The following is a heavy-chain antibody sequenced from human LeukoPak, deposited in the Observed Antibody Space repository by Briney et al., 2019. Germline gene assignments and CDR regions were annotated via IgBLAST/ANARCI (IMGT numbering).Heavy chain of an antibody. V-gene: IGHV3-64*01. CDR2: INSDGLST. CDR3: ARSTDGSAHFDY. D-gene: IGHD1-1*01. Sequence: PGGSLRLSCSASQFKFDTYGMHWVRQTTGKGLEYVSGINSDGLSTYYANSVKGRFTISRDNAKNTLYLQMGSLKTEDMAVYYCARSTDGSAHFDYWGQGTLVTVFS. J-gene: IGHJ4*02. CDR1: QFKFDTYG.